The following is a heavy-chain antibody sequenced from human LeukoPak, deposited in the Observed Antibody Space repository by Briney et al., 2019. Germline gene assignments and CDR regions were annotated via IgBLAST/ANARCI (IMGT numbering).Heavy chain of an antibody. V-gene: IGHV4-34*01. CDR1: GGSISSYY. D-gene: IGHD5-24*01. J-gene: IGHJ6*03. CDR2: INHSGST. Sequence: PSETLSLTCTVSGGSISSYYWSWIRQPPGKGLEWIGEINHSGSTNYNPSLKSRVTISVDTSKNQFSLKLSSVTAADTAVYYCARLQKYYYYYMDVWGKGTTVTISS. CDR3: ARLQKYYYYYMDV.